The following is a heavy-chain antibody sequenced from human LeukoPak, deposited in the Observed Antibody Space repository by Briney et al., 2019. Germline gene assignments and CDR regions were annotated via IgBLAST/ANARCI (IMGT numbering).Heavy chain of an antibody. Sequence: GGSLRLSCAASGFSFSDYDMNWVRQAPGRGLEWISYISTRGGTVYYADSVKGRFTIARDNAKNSLYLQMNSLRAEDTAVYYCARDRRYFDWVFDYWGQGSLVTVSS. D-gene: IGHD3-9*01. CDR2: ISTRGGTV. J-gene: IGHJ4*02. CDR3: ARDRRYFDWVFDY. CDR1: GFSFSDYD. V-gene: IGHV3-48*03.